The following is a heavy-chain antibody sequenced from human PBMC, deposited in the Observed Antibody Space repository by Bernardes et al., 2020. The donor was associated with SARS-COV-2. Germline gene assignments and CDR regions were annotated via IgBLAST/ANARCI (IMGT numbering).Heavy chain of an antibody. CDR3: AKGAYSSGWYLVPDY. Sequence: GGSLRLSCAASGFTFPNYAMSWVRQAPGKGLEWVSGISGSGGSTYYADSVKGRLTISRDNSKNTLYLQMNSLRAEDTAVYYCAKGAYSSGWYLVPDYWGQGTLVTVST. J-gene: IGHJ4*02. CDR1: GFTFPNYA. CDR2: ISGSGGST. D-gene: IGHD6-19*01. V-gene: IGHV3-23*01.